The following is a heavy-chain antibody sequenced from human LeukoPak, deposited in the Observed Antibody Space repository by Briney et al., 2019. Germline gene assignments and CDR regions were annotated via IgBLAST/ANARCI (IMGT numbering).Heavy chain of an antibody. CDR3: ARVTGYCSGGSCYSLDY. CDR2: INHSGST. D-gene: IGHD2-15*01. V-gene: IGHV4-34*01. Sequence: PSETLSLTCAVYGGSFSGYYWSWIRQPPGKGLEWIGEINHSGSTNYNPSLKSRVTISVDTSKNQFSLKLSSVTAADMAVYYCARVTGYCSGGSCYSLDYWGQGTLVTVSS. J-gene: IGHJ4*02. CDR1: GGSFSGYY.